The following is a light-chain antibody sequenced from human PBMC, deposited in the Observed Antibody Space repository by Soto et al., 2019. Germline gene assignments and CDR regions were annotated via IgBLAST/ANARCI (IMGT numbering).Light chain of an antibody. J-gene: IGLJ1*01. CDR1: SGDIGSYNR. CDR2: EVT. Sequence: QSALTQPASVSGSPGQSITISGTGTSGDIGSYNRVSWYQQHPGKAPKLIIYEVTDRPSGVSNRFSGSKSVNTASLTIAGLQAEAEAEYYCSSYTNINTRACVFGTGTKLTVL. CDR3: SSYTNINTRACV. V-gene: IGLV2-14*01.